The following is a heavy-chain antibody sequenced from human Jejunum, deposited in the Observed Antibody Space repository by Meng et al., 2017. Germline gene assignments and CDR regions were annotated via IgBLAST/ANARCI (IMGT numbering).Heavy chain of an antibody. V-gene: IGHV3-7*01. CDR1: AFTLSRYW. J-gene: IGHJ5*01. CDR3: ARGPPSGYGTTWFDY. D-gene: IGHD2-15*01. CDR2: IKADGGDK. Sequence: GGSLRLSCAASAFTLSRYWMGWVRQAPGKGLEWVASIKADGGDKYYVDSVRGRFTVSRDNVQSSLFLQMNSLRADDTAVYFCARGPPSGYGTTWFDYWGQGNRVNGSS.